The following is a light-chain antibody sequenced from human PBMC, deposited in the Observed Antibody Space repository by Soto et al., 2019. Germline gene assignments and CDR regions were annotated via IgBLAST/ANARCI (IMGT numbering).Light chain of an antibody. V-gene: IGLV2-23*01. CDR3: CSYAGSSAVV. J-gene: IGLJ2*01. CDR2: EGS. Sequence: QSALTQPASVSGSPGQSITISCTGTSSDFGVYNLVSWYQQHPGKAPKLMIYEGSKRPSGVSNRFSGSKSGNTASLTISGLQAEDEADYYCCSYAGSSAVVFGGGTQLTVL. CDR1: SSDFGVYNL.